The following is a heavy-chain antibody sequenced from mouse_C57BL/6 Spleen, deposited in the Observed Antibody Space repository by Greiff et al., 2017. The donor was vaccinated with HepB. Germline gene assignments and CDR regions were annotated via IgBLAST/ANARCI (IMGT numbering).Heavy chain of an antibody. J-gene: IGHJ3*01. CDR3: AREGGYGSSYEGFAY. CDR2: ISYDGSN. D-gene: IGHD1-1*01. Sequence: ESGPGLVKPSQSLSLTCSVTGYSITSGYYWNWIRQFPGNKLEWMGYISYDGSNNYNPSLKNRISITRDTSKNQFFLKLNSVTTEDTATYYCAREGGYGSSYEGFAYWGQGTLVTVSA. V-gene: IGHV3-6*01. CDR1: GYSITSGYY.